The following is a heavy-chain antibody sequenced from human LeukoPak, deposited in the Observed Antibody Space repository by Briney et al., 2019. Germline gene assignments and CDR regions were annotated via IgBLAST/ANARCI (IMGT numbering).Heavy chain of an antibody. J-gene: IGHJ2*01. Sequence: PSETLSLTCTVSGGSISSYYWSWIRQPPGKGLEWIGYIYYSGSTNYNPSLKSRVTISVDTSKNQFSLKLSSVTAADTAVYYCASPTPLCSSTSCGYFDLWGRGTLVTVSS. CDR2: IYYSGST. D-gene: IGHD2-2*01. CDR1: GGSISSYY. CDR3: ASPTPLCSSTSCGYFDL. V-gene: IGHV4-59*08.